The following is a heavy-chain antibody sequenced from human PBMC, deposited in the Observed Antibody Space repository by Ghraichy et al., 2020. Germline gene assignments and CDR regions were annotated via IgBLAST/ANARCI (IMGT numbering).Heavy chain of an antibody. D-gene: IGHD2-15*01. CDR3: ARAGNMGVVVAATSFDY. V-gene: IGHV4-39*01. J-gene: IGHJ4*02. CDR2: IYYSGDT. CDR1: GGSISSSSHY. Sequence: SETLSLTCTVSGGSISSSSHYWGWIRQPPGKGLEWIGSIYYSGDTYYNPSLKSRVAISVDTSKNQFSLKLSSVTAADTAVYYCARAGNMGVVVAATSFDYWGQGTLVTVSS.